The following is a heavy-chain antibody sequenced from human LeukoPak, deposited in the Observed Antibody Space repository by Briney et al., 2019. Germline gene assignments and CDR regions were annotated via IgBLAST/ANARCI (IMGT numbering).Heavy chain of an antibody. CDR2: ISGSGGST. CDR1: GFTFRSYA. V-gene: IGHV3-23*01. D-gene: IGHD3-22*01. CDR3: AKEFDSSGFFDY. J-gene: IGHJ4*02. Sequence: PGGSLRLSCAASGFTFRSYAMSWVSQAPGKGLEWVSAISGSGGSTYYADSVKGRFTVSRDSSKNMLYLQMNSLRGDDTAVYYCAKEFDSSGFFDYWGQGTLVTVSS.